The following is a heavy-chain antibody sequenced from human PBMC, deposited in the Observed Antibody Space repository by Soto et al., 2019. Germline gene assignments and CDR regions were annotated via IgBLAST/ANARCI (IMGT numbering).Heavy chain of an antibody. Sequence: GESLKISCQVSGDSFTTSWIGWVRQMPGKGLEWMGIIYPGDSDTRYSPSFQGQVTISADKSITTAYLQWSSLKASDTAMYYCASSEPYGEHGAFDYWGQGTLVTVSS. J-gene: IGHJ4*02. D-gene: IGHD4-17*01. CDR1: GDSFTTSW. V-gene: IGHV5-51*01. CDR3: ASSEPYGEHGAFDY. CDR2: IYPGDSDT.